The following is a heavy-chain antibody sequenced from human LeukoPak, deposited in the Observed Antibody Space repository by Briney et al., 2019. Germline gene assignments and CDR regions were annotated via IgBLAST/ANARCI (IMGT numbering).Heavy chain of an antibody. CDR2: ISGSGGAT. D-gene: IGHD2-2*01. CDR3: AKAVVVVPAATPFDY. J-gene: IGHJ4*02. Sequence: GGSLRLSCAASGFTFSSYAMSWVRQAPGKGLEWVSTISGSGGATYYADSVKGRFTISRDNSKITLYLRMNGLRAEDTALFYCAKAVVVVPAATPFDYWGLGTLVTVSS. V-gene: IGHV3-23*01. CDR1: GFTFSSYA.